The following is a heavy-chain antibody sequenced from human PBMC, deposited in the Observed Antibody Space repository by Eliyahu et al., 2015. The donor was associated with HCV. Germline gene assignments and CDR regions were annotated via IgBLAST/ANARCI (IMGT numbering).Heavy chain of an antibody. J-gene: IGHJ4*02. CDR3: ARDTVRAFDS. CDR2: TYXAGTT. CDR1: GFSXXXXY. D-gene: IGHD1-26*01. Sequence: EVQLVESGGGLIQPGGSLRLSCAAXGFSXXXXYMSWVRXAPGKGLEWVSGTYXAGTTFYADSVKGRFSISTDNAKNTLYLQMNNLRADDTAVYYCARDTVRAFDSWGQGTLVSVSS. V-gene: IGHV3-53*01.